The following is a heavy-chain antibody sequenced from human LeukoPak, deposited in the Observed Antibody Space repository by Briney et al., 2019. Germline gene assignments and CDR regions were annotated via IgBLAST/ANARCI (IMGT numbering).Heavy chain of an antibody. J-gene: IGHJ6*03. CDR2: IYTSGST. Sequence: SETLSLTCTVSGGSISSYYWSWIRQPAGKGLEWIGRIYTSGSTNYNPSLKSRVTMSVDTSKNQFSLKLSSVTAADTAVYYCARDLSSPDYYYCMDVWGKGTTVTVSS. CDR3: ARDLSSPDYYYCMDV. D-gene: IGHD6-6*01. CDR1: GGSISSYY. V-gene: IGHV4-4*07.